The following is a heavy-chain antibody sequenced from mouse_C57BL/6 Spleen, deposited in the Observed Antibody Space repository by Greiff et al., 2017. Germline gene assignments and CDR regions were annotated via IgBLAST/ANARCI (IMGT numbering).Heavy chain of an antibody. Sequence: EVQLLESEGGLVQPGSSMKLSCTASGFTFSDYYMAWVRQVPEKGLEWVANINYDGSSTYYLDSLKSRFIISRDNAKNILYLQMSSLKSEDTATDYCARANDYYAMDYWGQGTSVTVSS. CDR2: INYDGSST. CDR1: GFTFSDYY. CDR3: ARANDYYAMDY. V-gene: IGHV5-16*01. J-gene: IGHJ4*01.